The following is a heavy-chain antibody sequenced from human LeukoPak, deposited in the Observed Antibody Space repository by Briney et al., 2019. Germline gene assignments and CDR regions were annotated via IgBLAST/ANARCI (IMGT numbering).Heavy chain of an antibody. CDR3: ARALTISGVVDY. D-gene: IGHD3-3*01. V-gene: IGHV1-2*02. J-gene: IGHJ4*02. CDR1: GYTFTDYY. Sequence: ASVKVSCKASGYTFTDYYMHWVRQAPGQGLEWMGWINPNSGGTNYAQKFQGRVTMTRDTSISTAYMELSRLRSDDTAVYYCARALTISGVVDYWGQGTLVTVSS. CDR2: INPNSGGT.